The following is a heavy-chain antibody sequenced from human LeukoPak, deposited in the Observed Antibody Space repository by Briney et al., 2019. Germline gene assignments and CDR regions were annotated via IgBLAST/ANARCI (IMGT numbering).Heavy chain of an antibody. D-gene: IGHD3-10*01. Sequence: GGSLRLSCAASGFTFSSYGMHWVRQAPGKGLEWVAFIRYDGSNKYYADSVKGRFTISRDNSKNTLYLQMNSLRAEDTAVYYCAKVSMSYYASGSYTRYNWFDPWGQGTLVTVSS. CDR3: AKVSMSYYASGSYTRYNWFDP. V-gene: IGHV3-30*02. CDR1: GFTFSSYG. J-gene: IGHJ5*02. CDR2: IRYDGSNK.